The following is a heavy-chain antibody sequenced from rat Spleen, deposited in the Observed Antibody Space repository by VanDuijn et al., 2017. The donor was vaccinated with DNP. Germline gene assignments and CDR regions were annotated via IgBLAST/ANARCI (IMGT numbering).Heavy chain of an antibody. D-gene: IGHD1-6*01. CDR2: ITNTGGST. J-gene: IGHJ4*01. CDR1: GFTFNNYW. Sequence: EVQLVESGGGLVQPGRSLKLSCVASGFTFNNYWMTWIRQAPGKGLEWVASITNTGGSTYYPDSVKGRFTISRDNAKSTLYLQMNSLRSEDTATYYCTRGYYGYYVMDAWGQGASVTVSS. V-gene: IGHV5-31*01. CDR3: TRGYYGYYVMDA.